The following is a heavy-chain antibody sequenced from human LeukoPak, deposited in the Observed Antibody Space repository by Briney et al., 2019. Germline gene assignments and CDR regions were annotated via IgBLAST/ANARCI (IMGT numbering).Heavy chain of an antibody. CDR1: GVTLISYA. J-gene: IGHJ6*02. V-gene: IGHV1-69*04. Sequence: WVKVSCEASGVTLISYAVSWVRQAPGQGVEWRGRIIPIFGIANYAQKFQGRVTITPDKSTSTAYMELSSLRSEDTAVYYCARDREGYSYGYTNYSSSAMDAWGQGTPLTLSS. D-gene: IGHD5-18*01. CDR3: ARDREGYSYGYTNYSSSAMDA. CDR2: IIPIFGIA.